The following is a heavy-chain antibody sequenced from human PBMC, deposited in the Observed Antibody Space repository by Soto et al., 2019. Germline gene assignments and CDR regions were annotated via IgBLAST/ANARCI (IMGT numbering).Heavy chain of an antibody. CDR2: ISGSGGST. CDR3: AKRAPWGDQLLFLCYYMDV. V-gene: IGHV3-23*01. J-gene: IGHJ6*03. D-gene: IGHD2-2*01. Sequence: EVQLLESGGGLVQPGGSLRLSCAASGFTFSSYAMSWVRQAPGKGLEWVSAISGSGGSTYYADSVKGRFTISRDNSKNPLYRQIHVLRAEDTAVYYCAKRAPWGDQLLFLCYYMDVWGKGTTVTVSS. CDR1: GFTFSSYA.